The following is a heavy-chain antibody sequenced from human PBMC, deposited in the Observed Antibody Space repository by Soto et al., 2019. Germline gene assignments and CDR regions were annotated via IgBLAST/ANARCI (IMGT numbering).Heavy chain of an antibody. CDR2: MNPNNGNT. D-gene: IGHD6-19*01. CDR1: GYTFTSYD. Sequence: ASVKVSCKASGYTFTSYDINWVRQATGQGFEWMGWMNPNNGNTGYAQKLQGRVTMTTETSTRTAYMELRSLRSDDTAVYYCAREWDNKSEHSSGWYDDFWGQGTLVTASS. J-gene: IGHJ4*02. V-gene: IGHV1-8*01. CDR3: AREWDNKSEHSSGWYDDF.